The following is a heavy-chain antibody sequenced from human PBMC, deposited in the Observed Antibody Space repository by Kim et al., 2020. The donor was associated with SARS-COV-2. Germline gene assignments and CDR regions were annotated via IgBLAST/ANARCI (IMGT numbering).Heavy chain of an antibody. CDR2: IYSDGSGT. D-gene: IGHD3-22*01. Sequence: GGSLRLSCAASGFTFSSYWMHWVRQAPGKGLVWVSRIYSDGSGTSYADSVKGRFTISRDNAKNTLYLQMNSPRAEDTALYYCARRAVDSSGAYYFDYWGQGALVTVSS. CDR3: ARRAVDSSGAYYFDY. V-gene: IGHV3-74*01. J-gene: IGHJ4*02. CDR1: GFTFSSYW.